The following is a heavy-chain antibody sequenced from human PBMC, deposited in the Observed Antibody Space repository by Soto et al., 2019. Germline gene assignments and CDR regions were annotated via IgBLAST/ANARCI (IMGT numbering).Heavy chain of an antibody. D-gene: IGHD5-12*01. CDR3: ARRIVATETFDY. Sequence: SEPLSLTNTNSGVAMFSYYCSWIWQPTGRGLEKIDFIYYAGSTKYNLSLISRFTISVDTSKIQFSLTVTSVTAADTAVYYCARRIVATETFDYWGQG. J-gene: IGHJ4*02. CDR1: GVAMFSYY. CDR2: IYYAGST. V-gene: IGHV4-59*08.